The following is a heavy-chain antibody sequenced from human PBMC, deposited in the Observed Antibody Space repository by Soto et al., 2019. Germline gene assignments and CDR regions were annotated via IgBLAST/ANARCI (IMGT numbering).Heavy chain of an antibody. CDR3: AGEDAASPRAYGLDG. D-gene: IGHD2-2*01. V-gene: IGHV3-21*01. J-gene: IGHJ6*04. CDR1: GFTFSTYS. Sequence: GGSLRLSCVGSGFTFSTYSINWVRQAPGKGLEWVSSISSRSDIYYADSVKGRFTISRDNAKNSVSLQMNSLRAEDTAVYYCAGEDAASPRAYGLDGWGKGTTVTASS. CDR2: ISSRSDI.